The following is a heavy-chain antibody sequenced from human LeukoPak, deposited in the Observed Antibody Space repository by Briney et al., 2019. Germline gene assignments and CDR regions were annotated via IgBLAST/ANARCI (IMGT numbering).Heavy chain of an antibody. V-gene: IGHV1-8*01. Sequence: ASVKVSCKASGYTFTSYDINWVRQATGQGLEWMGWMNPNSGNTGYAQKFQGRVTMTRNTSISTAYMELSSLRSEDTAVYYCARLGAYVTYYYYGMDVWGQGTTVTVSS. CDR2: MNPNSGNT. D-gene: IGHD3-10*02. CDR3: ARLGAYVTYYYYGMDV. J-gene: IGHJ6*02. CDR1: GYTFTSYD.